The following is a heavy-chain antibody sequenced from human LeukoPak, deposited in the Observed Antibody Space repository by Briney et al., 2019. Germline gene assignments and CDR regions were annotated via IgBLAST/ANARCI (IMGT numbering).Heavy chain of an antibody. Sequence: SVKVSCKASGGTYSSYAISWLRQAPGQGLEWMGGIIPIFGTANYAQKFQGRVTITADESTSTAYMELSSLRSEDTAVYYCAREMEIVVVVAVKASPGAFDIWGQGTMVTVSS. V-gene: IGHV1-69*13. J-gene: IGHJ3*02. CDR1: GGTYSSYA. CDR3: AREMEIVVVVAVKASPGAFDI. D-gene: IGHD2-15*01. CDR2: IIPIFGTA.